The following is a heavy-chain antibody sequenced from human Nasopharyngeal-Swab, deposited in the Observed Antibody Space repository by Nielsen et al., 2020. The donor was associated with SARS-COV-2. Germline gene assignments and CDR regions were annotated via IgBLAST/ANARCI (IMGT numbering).Heavy chain of an antibody. Sequence: WVRPPPGKGLEWIGYIYYGGSTNYNPSLKSRVTISVDTSKNQFSLKLSSVTAADTAVYYCARATWSGYSLGWFDPWGQGTLVTVSS. CDR2: IYYGGST. V-gene: IGHV4-59*01. J-gene: IGHJ5*02. D-gene: IGHD3-3*01. CDR3: ARATWSGYSLGWFDP.